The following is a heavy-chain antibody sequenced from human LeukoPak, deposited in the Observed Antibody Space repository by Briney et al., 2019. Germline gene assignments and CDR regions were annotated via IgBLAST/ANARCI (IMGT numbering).Heavy chain of an antibody. CDR3: ARGLRVSYYFDY. V-gene: IGHV4-34*01. CDR2: INHSGST. CDR1: GGSFSGYY. D-gene: IGHD5-12*01. Sequence: SETLSLTCAVYGGSFSGYYWSWIRQPPGKGLEWIGEINHSGSTNYNPSLKSRVTISVDTSKNQFSLKLSSVTAADTAVYYCARGLRVSYYFDYWGQGALVTVSS. J-gene: IGHJ4*02.